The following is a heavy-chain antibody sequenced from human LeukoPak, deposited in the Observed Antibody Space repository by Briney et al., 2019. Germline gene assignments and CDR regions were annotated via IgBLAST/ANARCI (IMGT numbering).Heavy chain of an antibody. Sequence: SETLSLTCSVSGGSITIYYWSWLRRPPRKGVEWIGYIYYSGSTNYNPSLKSRVTISVDTSTNQLSLKLSAVTAADTAVYYCARGKGYFDYWGQGTLVTVSS. CDR1: GGSITIYY. J-gene: IGHJ4*02. CDR2: IYYSGST. CDR3: ARGKGYFDY. V-gene: IGHV4-59*01.